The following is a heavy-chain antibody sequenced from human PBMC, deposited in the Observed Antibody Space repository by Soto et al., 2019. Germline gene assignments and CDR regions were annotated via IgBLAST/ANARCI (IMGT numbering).Heavy chain of an antibody. V-gene: IGHV1-69*13. J-gene: IGHJ6*02. CDR3: ARDEFWRGLDNYYGMNV. D-gene: IGHD3-3*01. CDR1: GGTFSSYA. CDR2: IIPIFGTA. Sequence: SVKVSCKASGGTFSSYAISWVRQAPGQGLEWMGGIIPIFGTANYAQKFQGRVTITEDESTSTAYMELIILRSEDTAVYYCARDEFWRGLDNYYGMNVWGQGTTVTVSS.